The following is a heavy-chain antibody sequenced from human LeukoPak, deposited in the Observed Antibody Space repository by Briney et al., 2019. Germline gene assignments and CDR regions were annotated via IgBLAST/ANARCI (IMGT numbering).Heavy chain of an antibody. CDR3: AMGYYGSGFDP. Sequence: SETLSLTCTVSGGSISSSSYYWGWIRQPPGKGLEWIGSIYYSGSTYYNPSLKSRVTISVDTSKNQFSLKLSSVTAADTAVYYCAMGYYGSGFDPWGQGTLVTVSS. D-gene: IGHD3-10*01. V-gene: IGHV4-39*07. CDR2: IYYSGST. CDR1: GGSISSSSYY. J-gene: IGHJ5*02.